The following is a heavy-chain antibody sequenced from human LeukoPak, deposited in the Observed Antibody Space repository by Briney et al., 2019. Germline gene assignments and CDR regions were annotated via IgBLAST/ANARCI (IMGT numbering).Heavy chain of an antibody. Sequence: PSETLSLTCAVYGGSFSGYFWTWIRQPPGKRLEWIGEINHSGSANNNPSLRSRVTVSVDTSKNQFSLRLTSVTAADTAVYYCAGGWGMATTNWGYWSQGTLVTVSS. J-gene: IGHJ4*02. V-gene: IGHV4-34*01. D-gene: IGHD5-24*01. CDR3: AGGWGMATTNWGY. CDR1: GGSFSGYF. CDR2: INHSGSA.